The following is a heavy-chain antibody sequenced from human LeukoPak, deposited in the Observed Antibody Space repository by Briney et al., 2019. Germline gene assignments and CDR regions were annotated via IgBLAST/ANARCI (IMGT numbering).Heavy chain of an antibody. D-gene: IGHD1-7*01. J-gene: IGHJ4*02. V-gene: IGHV4-59*12. Sequence: GSLRLSCAASGFTFSSYAMSWVRQAPGKGLEWVGHMYYRGNTFYNPSLKSRVTISVDTSKNQFSLKLRSVTAADTAVYFCARLYGNYQNYFDYWGQGTLVTVSS. CDR3: ARLYGNYQNYFDY. CDR2: MYYRGNT. CDR1: GFTFSSYA.